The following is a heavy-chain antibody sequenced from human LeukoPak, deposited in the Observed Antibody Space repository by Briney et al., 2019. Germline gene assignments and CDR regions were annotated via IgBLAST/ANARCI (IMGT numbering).Heavy chain of an antibody. V-gene: IGHV3-66*02. CDR2: IYSGGST. CDR3: ASRGYSYGYWFDP. J-gene: IGHJ5*02. CDR1: GFTVSSNY. D-gene: IGHD5-18*01. Sequence: GGSLRLSCAASGFTVSSNYMSWVRQAPGKRLEWVSVIYSGGSTYYADSVKGRFTISRDNSKNTLYLQMNSLRAEDTAVYYCASRGYSYGYWFDPWGQGTLVTVSS.